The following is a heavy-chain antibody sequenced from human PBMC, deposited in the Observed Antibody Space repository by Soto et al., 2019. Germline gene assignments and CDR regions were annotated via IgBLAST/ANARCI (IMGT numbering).Heavy chain of an antibody. V-gene: IGHV4-4*02. CDR1: GGSISSSNW. CDR2: IYHSGST. D-gene: IGHD2-2*01. Sequence: SETLSLTCAVSGGSISSSNWWCWVRQPPGKGLEWIGEIYHSGSTNYNPSLKSRVTISVDKSKNQFSLKLSSVTAADTAVYYCARQGYCSSTSCYAFDYWGQGTLVTVSS. J-gene: IGHJ4*02. CDR3: ARQGYCSSTSCYAFDY.